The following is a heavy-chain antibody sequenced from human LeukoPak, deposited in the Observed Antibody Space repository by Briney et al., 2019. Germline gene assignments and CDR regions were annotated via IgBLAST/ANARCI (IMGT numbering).Heavy chain of an antibody. Sequence: GASVKVSCKASGYTFTSYDINWVRQATGQGLEWMGWMNPNSGNTGYAQKFQGRVTMTRNTSISTAYMELSSLRSEDTAVYYCAIDSSGYYHNAFDIWGQGTMVTVSS. CDR2: MNPNSGNT. CDR3: AIDSSGYYHNAFDI. J-gene: IGHJ3*02. CDR1: GYTFTSYD. D-gene: IGHD3-22*01. V-gene: IGHV1-8*01.